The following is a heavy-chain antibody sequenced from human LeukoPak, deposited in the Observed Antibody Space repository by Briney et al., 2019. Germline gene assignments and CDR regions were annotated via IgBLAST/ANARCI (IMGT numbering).Heavy chain of an antibody. J-gene: IGHJ4*02. V-gene: IGHV3-11*06. D-gene: IGHD5-12*01. Sequence: GGSLRLSCAASGFTFSDYYMSWIRQAPGKGLEWVSYISSSSSYTNYADSVKGRFTISRDNAKNSLYLQMTSLRAEDTAVYYCARLGWATAPLDYWGQGTLVTVSS. CDR2: ISSSSSYT. CDR1: GFTFSDYY. CDR3: ARLGWATAPLDY.